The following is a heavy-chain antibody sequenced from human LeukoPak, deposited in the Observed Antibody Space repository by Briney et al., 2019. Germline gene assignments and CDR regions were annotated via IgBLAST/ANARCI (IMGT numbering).Heavy chain of an antibody. J-gene: IGHJ5*01. D-gene: IGHD3-16*01. V-gene: IGHV4-59*12. CDR1: GGSISSYY. CDR3: ARGEGGAFNS. Sequence: SETLSLTCTVSGGSISSYYWSWIRQPPGKGLEWIGYIYYSGSTNYDPSLKSRVTMSVDTSKNQFSLKVKSVTAADTALYYCARGEGGAFNSWGQGTLVTVTS. CDR2: IYYSGST.